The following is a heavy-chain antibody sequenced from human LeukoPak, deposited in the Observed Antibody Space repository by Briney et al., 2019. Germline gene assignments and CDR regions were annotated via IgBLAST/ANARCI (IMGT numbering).Heavy chain of an antibody. CDR1: GFTFSSYW. CDR2: IKQDGSEK. V-gene: IGHV3-7*01. J-gene: IGHJ4*02. D-gene: IGHD3-3*01. CDR3: ASMDYDFWSGYYFDY. Sequence: GGSLRLSCAASGFTFSSYWMSWVRQAPGKGLEWVANIKQDGSEKYYVDSVKGRFTISRDNAKNSLYLQMNSLRAEDTAVYYRASMDYDFWSGYYFDYWGQGTLVTVSS.